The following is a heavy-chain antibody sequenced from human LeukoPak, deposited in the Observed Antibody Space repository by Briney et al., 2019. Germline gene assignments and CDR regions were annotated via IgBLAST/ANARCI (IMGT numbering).Heavy chain of an antibody. J-gene: IGHJ3*02. CDR1: GGSISSGGYY. D-gene: IGHD3-10*01. V-gene: IGHV4-31*01. Sequence: PSQTLSLTCTVSGGSISSGGYYWSWVRQHPGKGLEWIGYIYYSGNTYYNPSLKSLVTISVDTSKNQFSLKLSSVTAADTAVYYCARTYGSGLSAFDIWGQGPMVTVSS. CDR2: IYYSGNT. CDR3: ARTYGSGLSAFDI.